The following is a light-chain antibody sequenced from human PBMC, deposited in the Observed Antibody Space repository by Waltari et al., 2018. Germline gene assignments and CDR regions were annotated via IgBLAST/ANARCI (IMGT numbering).Light chain of an antibody. CDR3: SSYTRSSTVV. V-gene: IGLV2-14*03. Sequence: QSALTQPASVSGSPGQSITISCTGTSSDVGGYNSVSWYQQHPGKAPKLMIYDVSNRPSGVSNRFSGSTSGNTASLTISGLQAEDEADYYCSSYTRSSTVVFGGGTKLTVL. CDR1: SSDVGGYNS. J-gene: IGLJ2*01. CDR2: DVS.